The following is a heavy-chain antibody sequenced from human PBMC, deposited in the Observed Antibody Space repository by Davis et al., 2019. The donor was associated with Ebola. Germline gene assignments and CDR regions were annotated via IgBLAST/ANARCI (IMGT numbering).Heavy chain of an antibody. CDR2: INHSGST. V-gene: IGHV4-34*01. CDR1: GGSFSGYY. J-gene: IGHJ4*02. CDR3: ARSRYCTNGVCYRPFDY. Sequence: MPSETLSLTCAVYGGSFSGYYWTWIRQPPGKGLEWIGEINHSGSTNYNPSLKSRLIISIDTSKNQFSLKLSSVTAADTAVYYCARSRYCTNGVCYRPFDYWGQGTLVTVSS. D-gene: IGHD2-8*01.